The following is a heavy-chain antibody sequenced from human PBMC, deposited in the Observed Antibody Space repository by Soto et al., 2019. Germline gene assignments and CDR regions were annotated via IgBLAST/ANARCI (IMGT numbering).Heavy chain of an antibody. J-gene: IGHJ4*02. D-gene: IGHD3-22*01. CDR3: ARGYLTSYDSRGLRHLYYYDY. CDR2: IWYDGSNK. V-gene: IGHV3-33*01. CDR1: GFTFSSYG. Sequence: GSLRLSCAASGFTFSSYGMHWVRQAPGKGLEWVAVIWYDGSNKYYADSVKGRFTISRDNSKNTLYLQMNSLRAEDTAVYYCARGYLTSYDSRGLRHLYYYDYRGQRTLDLGSS.